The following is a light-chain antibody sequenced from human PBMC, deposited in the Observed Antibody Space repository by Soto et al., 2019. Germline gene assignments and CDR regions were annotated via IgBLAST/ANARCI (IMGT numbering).Light chain of an antibody. CDR2: LNSDGSH. CDR3: QTWDTGSVI. J-gene: IGLJ2*01. V-gene: IGLV4-69*01. Sequence: QLVLTQSPSASASLGASVKFTCTLSSGHSSYAIAWHQQQPEKGPRYLMKLNSDGSHNKGDGIPDRFSGSSSGAERYLTISSLQSADEADYDCQTWDTGSVIFGGGTKLTVL. CDR1: SGHSSYA.